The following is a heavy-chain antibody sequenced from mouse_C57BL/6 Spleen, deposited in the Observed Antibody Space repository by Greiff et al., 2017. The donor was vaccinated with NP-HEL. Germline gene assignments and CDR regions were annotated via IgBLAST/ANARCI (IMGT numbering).Heavy chain of an antibody. Sequence: VQGVESGAELARPGASVKMSCKASGYTFTSYTMHWVKQRPGQGLEWIGYINPSSGYTKYNQKFKDKATLTADKSSSTAYMQLSSLTSEDSAVYYCARDATMVTTKAMDYWGQGTSVTVSS. V-gene: IGHV1-4*01. CDR2: INPSSGYT. J-gene: IGHJ4*01. CDR3: ARDATMVTTKAMDY. D-gene: IGHD2-2*01. CDR1: GYTFTSYT.